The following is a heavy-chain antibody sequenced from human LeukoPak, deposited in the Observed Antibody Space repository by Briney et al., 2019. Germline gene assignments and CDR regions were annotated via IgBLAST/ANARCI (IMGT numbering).Heavy chain of an antibody. D-gene: IGHD5-12*01. CDR1: GFTFDDYA. CDR3: ARAGGSGYDSRYYSYCYRDV. V-gene: IGHV3-9*03. Sequence: GGSLRLSCAASGFTFDDYAMHWVRQAPGTGLEWVSGMTWNSGSIGYADSVQGRFTISRDNAKNCLYLPLNSLRAEVMALYSCARAGGSGYDSRYYSYCYRDVWGKGTTVTVSS. CDR2: MTWNSGSI. J-gene: IGHJ6*03.